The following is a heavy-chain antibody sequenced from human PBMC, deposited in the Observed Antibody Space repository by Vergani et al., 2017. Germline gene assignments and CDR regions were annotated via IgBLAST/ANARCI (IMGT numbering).Heavy chain of an antibody. Sequence: QVQLVQSGAEVKKPGASVKVSCKASGYTFTGYYIHWVRQAPGQGLEWMGWINPNSGGTNYAQKFQGRVTITADESTSTAYMELSSLRSEDTAVYYCARGSGIAAAGTGYWGQGTLVTVSS. CDR3: ARGSGIAAAGTGY. V-gene: IGHV1-2*02. CDR2: INPNSGGT. D-gene: IGHD6-13*01. CDR1: GYTFTGYY. J-gene: IGHJ4*02.